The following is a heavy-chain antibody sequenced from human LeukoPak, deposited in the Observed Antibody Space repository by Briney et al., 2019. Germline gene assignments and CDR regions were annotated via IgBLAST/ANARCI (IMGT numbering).Heavy chain of an antibody. V-gene: IGHV3-48*01. CDR3: ARAGYCSGGSCSDYYYYMDV. Sequence: GGSLRLSCAASGFTFSSYIMNWVRQAPGKGLEWVSYISSSSSTIYYADSVKGRFTISRDNAKNSLYLQMNSLRAEDTAVYYCARAGYCSGGSCSDYYYYMDVWGKGTTVTVSS. J-gene: IGHJ6*03. D-gene: IGHD2-15*01. CDR1: GFTFSSYI. CDR2: ISSSSSTI.